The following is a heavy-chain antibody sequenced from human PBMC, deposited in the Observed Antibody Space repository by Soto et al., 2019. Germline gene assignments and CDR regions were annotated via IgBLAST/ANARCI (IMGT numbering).Heavy chain of an antibody. CDR3: ARSGYDSSGYYEGPFDY. CDR1: GGSISSYY. CDR2: IYYSGST. J-gene: IGHJ4*02. Sequence: SETLSLTCTVSGGSISSYYWSWIRQPPGKGLEWIGYIYYSGSTNYNPSLKSRVTISVDTSKNQFSLKLSSVTAADTAVYYCARSGYDSSGYYEGPFDYWGQGTLVTVPS. D-gene: IGHD3-22*01. V-gene: IGHV4-59*01.